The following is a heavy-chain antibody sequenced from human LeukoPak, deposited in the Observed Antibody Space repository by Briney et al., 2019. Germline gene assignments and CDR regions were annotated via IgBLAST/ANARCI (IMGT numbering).Heavy chain of an antibody. Sequence: SETLSLTCTVSGGSITSSSYYWAWSRQPPGKGLEWIGSIYYSGSTYYNPSLKSRVTISVDTSKNQFSLKLSSVTAADTAVYYCAIFPSRTYGDYGGKYYFDYWGQGTLVTVSS. CDR3: AIFPSRTYGDYGGKYYFDY. D-gene: IGHD4-17*01. J-gene: IGHJ4*02. CDR2: IYYSGST. CDR1: GGSITSSSYY. V-gene: IGHV4-39*01.